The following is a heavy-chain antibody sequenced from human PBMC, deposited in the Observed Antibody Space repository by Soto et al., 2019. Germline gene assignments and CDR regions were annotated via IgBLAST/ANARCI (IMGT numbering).Heavy chain of an antibody. CDR1: GFTFSNHA. V-gene: IGHV3-23*01. CDR3: ARLVPD. CDR2: FTTSGDFT. D-gene: IGHD2-2*01. J-gene: IGHJ4*02. Sequence: EVQLLDSGGALVQPGGSLRLSCATSGFTFSNHAMSWVRQAPGKGLEWVSTFTTSGDFTYYADSVKGRFTISRDNSKSTLYLQRNSLRVEDTAVYYCARLVPDWGQGTLVTVSS.